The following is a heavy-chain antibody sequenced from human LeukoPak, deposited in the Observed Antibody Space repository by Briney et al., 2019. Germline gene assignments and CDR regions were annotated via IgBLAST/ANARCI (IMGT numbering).Heavy chain of an antibody. V-gene: IGHV3-21*01. CDR3: ARCDSGGSCNDAFDI. J-gene: IGHJ3*02. CDR1: GFTFSTYT. D-gene: IGHD2-15*01. CDR2: ITSSSTYI. Sequence: GGSLRLSCATSGFTFSTYTMNWVRQAPGKGLEWVSSITSSSTYIYYADSLKGRFTVSRDNAKNSLFLQMNGLRAEDTAVYYCARCDSGGSCNDAFDIWGQGTMVTVSS.